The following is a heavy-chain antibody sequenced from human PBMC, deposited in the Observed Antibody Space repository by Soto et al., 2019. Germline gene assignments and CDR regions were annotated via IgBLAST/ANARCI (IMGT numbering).Heavy chain of an antibody. Sequence: EMQLLESGGGLVQPGGSLRLSCAASGFTFSSYAMSWVRQAPGKGLEWVSAISGSGGSTYYADPVKGRFTISRDNSKNTLSLQMNSLRAEDTAVYYCAKSLTTPSTIFGVVIRGFDYWGQGTLVTVSS. CDR1: GFTFSSYA. J-gene: IGHJ4*02. V-gene: IGHV3-23*01. CDR3: AKSLTTPSTIFGVVIRGFDY. D-gene: IGHD3-3*01. CDR2: ISGSGGST.